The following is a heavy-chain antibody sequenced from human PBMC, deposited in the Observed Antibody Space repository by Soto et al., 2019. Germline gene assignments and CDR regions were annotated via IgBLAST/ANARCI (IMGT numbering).Heavy chain of an antibody. CDR3: AGVRYYDFWSGYYFDY. V-gene: IGHV3-64*01. D-gene: IGHD3-3*01. CDR2: ISSNGGST. Sequence: EVQLVESGGGLVQPGGSLRLSCAASGFTFSSYAMHWVRQAPGKGLEYVSAISSNGGSTYYANSVKGRFTISRDNSKNTLYLQMGSLRAEDMAVYYCAGVRYYDFWSGYYFDYWGQGTLVTVSS. J-gene: IGHJ4*02. CDR1: GFTFSSYA.